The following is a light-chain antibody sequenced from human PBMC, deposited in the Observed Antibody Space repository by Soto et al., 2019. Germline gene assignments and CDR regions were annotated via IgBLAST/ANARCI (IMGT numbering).Light chain of an antibody. CDR1: QSISSY. CDR3: QQSYSTPPT. V-gene: IGKV1-39*01. Sequence: DIQMTQSPSSLSASVGDRVTITCRASQSISSYLNWYQQKPGKAPKLLFYAASSLQSGVPSRFSCSGSGTDFTLTISSLQPDDFATYYCQQSYSTPPTFGQGTKVDIK. J-gene: IGKJ1*01. CDR2: AAS.